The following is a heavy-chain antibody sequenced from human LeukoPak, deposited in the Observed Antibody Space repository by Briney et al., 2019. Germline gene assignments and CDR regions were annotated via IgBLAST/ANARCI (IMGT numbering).Heavy chain of an antibody. J-gene: IGHJ4*02. CDR2: IYHSGST. V-gene: IGHV4-4*02. Sequence: PSETLSLTCAVSGGSINNNNWWSWLRQPPGKGLEWIGEIYHSGSTNYNPSLKSRVTISVDKSKNQFSLKLSSVIAADTAVYYCAMGLAWKLDYWGQGTLVTVSS. CDR3: AMGLAWKLDY. CDR1: GGSINNNNW. D-gene: IGHD4-23*01.